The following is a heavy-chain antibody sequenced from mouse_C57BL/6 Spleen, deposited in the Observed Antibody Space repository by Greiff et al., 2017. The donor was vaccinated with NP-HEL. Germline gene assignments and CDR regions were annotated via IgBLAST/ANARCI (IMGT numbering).Heavy chain of an antibody. Sequence: VQLQQPGAELVKPGASVKLSCKASGYTFTSYWMHWVKQRPGQGLEWIGMIHPNSGSTNYNEKFKSKATLTVDKSSSTAYMQLSSLTSEDSAVYYCARGIPITTVVATDYWGQGTTLTVSS. V-gene: IGHV1-64*01. CDR2: IHPNSGST. CDR3: ARGIPITTVVATDY. J-gene: IGHJ2*01. D-gene: IGHD1-1*01. CDR1: GYTFTSYW.